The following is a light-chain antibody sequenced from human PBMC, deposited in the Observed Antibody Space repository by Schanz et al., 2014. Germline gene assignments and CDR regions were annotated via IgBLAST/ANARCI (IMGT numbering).Light chain of an antibody. V-gene: IGKV3-20*01. J-gene: IGKJ2*01. Sequence: EIVLTQSPGTLSLSPGERATLSCRASQSVARSYLAWYQQKPGQAPRLLIYGAYSRAAGIPDRFSGSGSGTDFALTISRLEPEDVAVYYCQQYGSSLEAMYTFGRGTKLEIK. CDR2: GAY. CDR3: QQYGSSLEAMYT. CDR1: QSVARSY.